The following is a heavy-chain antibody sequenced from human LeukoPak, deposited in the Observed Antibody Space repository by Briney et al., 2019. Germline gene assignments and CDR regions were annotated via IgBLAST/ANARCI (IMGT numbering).Heavy chain of an antibody. V-gene: IGHV4-59*01. D-gene: IGHD6-19*01. CDR2: IYYSGIT. Sequence: SETLSLTCTVSGDSISSYYWSWVRQPPAKGLECIGYIYYSGITNYNPSLKSRVTISVDTSKNQFSLKLISVTPADTAVYYCARAGSGWYVNWFDPWGQGTLVTVSS. J-gene: IGHJ5*02. CDR3: ARAGSGWYVNWFDP. CDR1: GDSISSYY.